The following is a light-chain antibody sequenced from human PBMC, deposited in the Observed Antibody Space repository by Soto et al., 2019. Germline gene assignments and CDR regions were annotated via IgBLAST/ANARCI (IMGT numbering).Light chain of an antibody. V-gene: IGLV2-23*01. CDR2: EGS. Sequence: QSALTQPASVSGSPGQSITISCTGTSSDIGNYNLVSWYQQHPGKAPKLMIYEGSKRPSGVSNRFSGSKSGNTASLTIAGVQAEDEADYYCCSYAGSSTYVVFGGGTKLTVL. CDR3: CSYAGSSTYVV. J-gene: IGLJ2*01. CDR1: SSDIGNYNL.